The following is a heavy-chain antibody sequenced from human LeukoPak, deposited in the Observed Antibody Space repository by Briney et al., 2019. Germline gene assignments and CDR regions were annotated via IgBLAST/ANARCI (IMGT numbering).Heavy chain of an antibody. CDR3: ARGYNWNRDWYFDL. CDR1: GGSISSGGYY. Sequence: SETLSLTCTVSGGSISSGGYYWSWIRQHPGKGLEWIGCIYYSGSTYYNPSLKSRVTISVDTSKNQFSLKLSSVTAADTAVYYCARGYNWNRDWYFDLWGRGTLVTVSS. V-gene: IGHV4-31*03. J-gene: IGHJ2*01. D-gene: IGHD1-20*01. CDR2: IYYSGST.